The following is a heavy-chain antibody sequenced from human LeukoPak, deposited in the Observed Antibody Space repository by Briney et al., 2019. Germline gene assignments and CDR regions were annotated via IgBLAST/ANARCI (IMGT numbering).Heavy chain of an antibody. CDR1: GYTFTGYY. J-gene: IGHJ4*02. D-gene: IGHD3-22*01. Sequence: ASVKVSCKASGYTFTGYYMHWVRQAPGQGLEWMGRTNPNSGGTNYAQKFQGRVTMTRDTSINTAYMDLSRLRSDDTAVYYCARGRNSVYYFNVVAPSYFDYWGQGTLVTVSS. CDR2: TNPNSGGT. V-gene: IGHV1-2*06. CDR3: ARGRNSVYYFNVVAPSYFDY.